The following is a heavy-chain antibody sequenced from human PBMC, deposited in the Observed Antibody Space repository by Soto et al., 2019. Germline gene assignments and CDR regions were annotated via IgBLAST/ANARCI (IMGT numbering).Heavy chain of an antibody. CDR3: ARITIFGVVISKGAFDY. CDR1: GGTFSSYA. V-gene: IGHV1-69*01. Sequence: QVQLVQSGAEVKKPGSSVKVSCKASGGTFSSYAISWVRQAPGQGLEWMGGIIPIFGTANYAQKFQGRVTITADESTSTAYMELSSLRSENTAVYYCARITIFGVVISKGAFDYWGQGTLVTVSS. CDR2: IIPIFGTA. J-gene: IGHJ4*02. D-gene: IGHD3-3*01.